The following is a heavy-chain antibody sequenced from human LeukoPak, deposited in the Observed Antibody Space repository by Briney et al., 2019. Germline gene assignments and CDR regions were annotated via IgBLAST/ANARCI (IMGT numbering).Heavy chain of an antibody. V-gene: IGHV3-66*01. CDR1: GFTFSSYS. Sequence: PGGSLRLSCAASGFTFSSYSMNWVRQAPGKGLEWVSVIYSGGSTYYADSVKGRFTISRDNSKNTLYLQMNSLRAEDTAVYYCARGFELIDYWGQGTLVTVSS. D-gene: IGHD3-10*01. J-gene: IGHJ4*02. CDR2: IYSGGST. CDR3: ARGFELIDY.